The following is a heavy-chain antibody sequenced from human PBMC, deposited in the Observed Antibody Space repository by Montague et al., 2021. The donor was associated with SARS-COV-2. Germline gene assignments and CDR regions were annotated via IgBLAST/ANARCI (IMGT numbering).Heavy chain of an antibody. Sequence: PALVKPTQTLTLTCTFSGFSLSTSGVGVGWIRQPPGRALEWLALIYWDDDKRYSPSLKSRLTITKDTSKNLVVLTMTNMDPVDTATYYCAYSRYYYYDSSGYRVYDFDYWGQGTLVTVSS. CDR2: IYWDDDK. D-gene: IGHD3-22*01. V-gene: IGHV2-5*02. CDR3: AYSRYYYYDSSGYRVYDFDY. J-gene: IGHJ4*02. CDR1: GFSLSTSGVG.